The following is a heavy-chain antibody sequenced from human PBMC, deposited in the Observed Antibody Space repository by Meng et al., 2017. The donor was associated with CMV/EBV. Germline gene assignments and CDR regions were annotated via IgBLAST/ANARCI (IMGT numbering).Heavy chain of an antibody. V-gene: IGHV3-7*01. CDR1: GFTFSSYW. Sequence: GESLKIPCAASGFTFSSYWMSWVRQAPGKGLEWVANIKQDGSEKYYVDSVKGRFTISRDNAKNSLYLQMNSLRAEDTAVYYCARWGRWLQFFDYWGQGTLVTVSS. CDR2: IKQDGSEK. CDR3: ARWGRWLQFFDY. D-gene: IGHD5-24*01. J-gene: IGHJ4*02.